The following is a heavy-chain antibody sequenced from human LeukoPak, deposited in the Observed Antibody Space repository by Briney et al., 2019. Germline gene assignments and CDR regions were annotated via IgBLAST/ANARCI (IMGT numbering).Heavy chain of an antibody. Sequence: GGSLRLSCAASGFTFSSYAMHWVRQAPGKGREGVAVISYDGSNKYYADSVKGRFTISRDNSKNALYLQMNSLRAEDTAVYYCARDRNYDFWSDHYPFDYWGQGTLVTVSS. D-gene: IGHD3-3*01. CDR3: ARDRNYDFWSDHYPFDY. J-gene: IGHJ4*02. V-gene: IGHV3-30-3*01. CDR2: ISYDGSNK. CDR1: GFTFSSYA.